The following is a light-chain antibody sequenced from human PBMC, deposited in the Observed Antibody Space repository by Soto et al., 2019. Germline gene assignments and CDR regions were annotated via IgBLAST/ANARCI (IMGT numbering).Light chain of an antibody. J-gene: IGKJ4*01. V-gene: IGKV3-15*01. CDR2: DAS. CDR3: QQYHNWPPLT. Sequence: EILMRQTPATLSVSPGERATLSCRASQSVSSHLAWYQQRPGQAPRLLIYDASARATGIPARFSGSGSGTEFTLTISGLQYEDSAVYYCQQYHNWPPLTFGGGTKVEIE. CDR1: QSVSSH.